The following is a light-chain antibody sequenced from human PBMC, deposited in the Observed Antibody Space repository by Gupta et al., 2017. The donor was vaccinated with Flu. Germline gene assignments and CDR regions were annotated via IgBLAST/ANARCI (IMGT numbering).Light chain of an antibody. J-gene: IGKJ1*01. CDR3: QQYNSYSWT. CDR1: QSISSW. Sequence: DIQMTQSPSTLSASVGDRVTITCRASQSISSWLAWYQQKPGKAPKLLIYKASSLESGVPSRLSGSGSGTEFTLTISSLQPDDFAIYYCQQYNSYSWTFGQGTKVEIK. V-gene: IGKV1-5*03. CDR2: KAS.